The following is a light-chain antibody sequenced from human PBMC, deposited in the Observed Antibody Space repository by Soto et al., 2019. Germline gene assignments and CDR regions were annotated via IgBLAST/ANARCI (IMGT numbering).Light chain of an antibody. V-gene: IGLV6-57*01. J-gene: IGLJ3*02. CDR3: QSYHALIQV. CDR1: SGNIASNF. CDR2: EDK. Sequence: NFMLTQPHSVSESPGKTVTISCTRSSGNIASNFVQWFQQRPGSSPITVIYEDKQRPSEVPDRFSGSIDTSSNSASLTISGLQTDDEADYYCQSYHALIQVFGGGTKLTVL.